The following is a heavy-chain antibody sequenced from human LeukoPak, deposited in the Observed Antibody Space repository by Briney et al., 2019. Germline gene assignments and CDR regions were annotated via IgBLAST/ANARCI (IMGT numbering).Heavy chain of an antibody. CDR3: ASLTGTTPSSTPG. CDR2: ISAYNGNT. D-gene: IGHD1-7*01. Sequence: ASVKVSCKASGYTFTGYYMHWVRQAPGQGLEWMGWISAYNGNTNYAQKFQGRVTITADKSTSTAYMELSSLRSEDTAVYYCASLTGTTPSSTPGWGQGTLVTVSS. J-gene: IGHJ4*02. V-gene: IGHV1-18*04. CDR1: GYTFTGYY.